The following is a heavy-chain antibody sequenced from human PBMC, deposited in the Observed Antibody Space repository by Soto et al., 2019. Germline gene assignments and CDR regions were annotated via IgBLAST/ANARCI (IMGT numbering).Heavy chain of an antibody. CDR3: SRLVV. D-gene: IGHD2-15*01. CDR2: IRSKANNYAT. Sequence: ILSCAGSGFNFSGSVIHWVLQSSGKGLELVGRIRSKANNYATGYAASVKGRFTISRDDSKNTAYLQMNSLKSEDTAVYYCSRLVVWGQGSLVTVSS. V-gene: IGHV3-73*01. CDR1: GFNFSGSV. J-gene: IGHJ4*02.